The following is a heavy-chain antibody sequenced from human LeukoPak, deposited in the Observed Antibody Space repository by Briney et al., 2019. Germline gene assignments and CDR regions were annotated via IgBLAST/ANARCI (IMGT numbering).Heavy chain of an antibody. CDR1: GFTVSSNE. V-gene: IGHV3-38-3*01. D-gene: IGHD2-2*01. CDR2: ISGGST. CDR3: AKCSSTSCYYHYYYMDV. Sequence: GGSLRLSCAASGFTVSSNEMSWVRQAPGKGLEWLSSISGGSTYYADSRKGRFTISRDNSKNTLYLQMNSLRAEDTAVYYCAKCSSTSCYYHYYYMDVWGKGTTVTVSS. J-gene: IGHJ6*03.